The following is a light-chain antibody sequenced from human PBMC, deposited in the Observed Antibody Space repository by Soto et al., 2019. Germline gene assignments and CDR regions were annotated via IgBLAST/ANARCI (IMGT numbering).Light chain of an antibody. CDR3: QQHHNRPWT. Sequence: EIVMTQSPATLSVSPGERATLSCRASQSVYSNLAWYKQKPGQAPRLLIFGASTEAAGISARFSGSGSGTEFTLTISSLQSEDFAGYYCQQHHNRPWTFGQATKVDIK. CDR1: QSVYSN. J-gene: IGKJ1*01. CDR2: GAS. V-gene: IGKV3-15*01.